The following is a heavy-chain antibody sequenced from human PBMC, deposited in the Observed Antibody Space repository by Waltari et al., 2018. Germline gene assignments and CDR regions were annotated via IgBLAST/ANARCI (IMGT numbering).Heavy chain of an antibody. D-gene: IGHD4-4*01. J-gene: IGHJ5*02. V-gene: IGHV4-59*11. CDR3: ARSGGPFTVIWFDP. Sequence: QVQLQESGPGLVKPSETLSLTCTVSGGSISSHYWSWIRQPPGKGLEWIGDCQYSGSTNHNPSLASRVTISVDTAKNQVSLKLSSVTAADTAVYYCARSGGPFTVIWFDPWGQGTLVTVSS. CDR2: CQYSGST. CDR1: GGSISSHY.